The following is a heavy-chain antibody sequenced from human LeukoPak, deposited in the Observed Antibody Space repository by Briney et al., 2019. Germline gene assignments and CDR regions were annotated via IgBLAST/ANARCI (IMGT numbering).Heavy chain of an antibody. CDR3: AREDWHYAN. J-gene: IGHJ4*02. D-gene: IGHD1-7*01. Sequence: ASVKVSCKASGYTFSDYHIHWVRQAPGQGLEWMGRIYPDSGGTNYAQKFQGRVTTTRDTSISTAYMELSRLRSDDTAIYYCAREDWHYANWGQGTLVTVSS. V-gene: IGHV1-2*02. CDR1: GYTFSDYH. CDR2: IYPDSGGT.